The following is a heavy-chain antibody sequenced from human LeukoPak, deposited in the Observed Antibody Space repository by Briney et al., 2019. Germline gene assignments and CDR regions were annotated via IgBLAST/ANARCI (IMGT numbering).Heavy chain of an antibody. V-gene: IGHV1-3*01. D-gene: IGHD5-18*01. CDR2: INAGNGNT. CDR3: ARVRAGGYSYVFDY. CDR1: GYTFTSYG. Sequence: GASVKVSCKASGYTFTSYGISWVRQAPGQRLEWMGWINAGNGNTKYSQKFQGRVTITRDTSASTAYMELSSLRSEDTAVYYCARVRAGGYSYVFDYWGQGTLVTVSS. J-gene: IGHJ4*02.